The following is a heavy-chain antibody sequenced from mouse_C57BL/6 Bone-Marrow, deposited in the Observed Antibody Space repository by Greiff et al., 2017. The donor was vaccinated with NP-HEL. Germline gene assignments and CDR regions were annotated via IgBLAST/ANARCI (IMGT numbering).Heavy chain of an antibody. D-gene: IGHD1-1*01. V-gene: IGHV1-64*01. J-gene: IGHJ1*03. Sequence: QVQLKQPGAELVKPGASVKLSCKASGYTFTSYWMHWVKQRPGQGLEWIGMIHPNSGSTNYNEKFKSKATLTVDKSSSTAYMQLSSLTSEDSAVYYCAIMTTVVAHWYFDVWGTGTTVTVSS. CDR2: IHPNSGST. CDR3: AIMTTVVAHWYFDV. CDR1: GYTFTSYW.